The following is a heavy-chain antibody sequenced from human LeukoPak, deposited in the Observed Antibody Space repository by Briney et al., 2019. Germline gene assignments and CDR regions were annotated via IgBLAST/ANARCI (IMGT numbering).Heavy chain of an antibody. J-gene: IGHJ1*01. Sequence: ASVTVSCKASGYTFTSYGISWVRQAPGQGLEWMGWISAYNGNTNYAQKLQGRVTMTTDTSTSTAYMELRSLRSDDTAVYYCAITRMPKRGFQHWGQGTLVTVSS. CDR3: AITRMPKRGFQH. CDR1: GYTFTSYG. V-gene: IGHV1-18*01. D-gene: IGHD2-2*01. CDR2: ISAYNGNT.